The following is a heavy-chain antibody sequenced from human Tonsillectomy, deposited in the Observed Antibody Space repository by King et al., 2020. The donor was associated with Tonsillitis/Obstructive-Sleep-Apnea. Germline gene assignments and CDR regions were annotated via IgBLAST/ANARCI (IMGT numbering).Heavy chain of an antibody. V-gene: IGHV3-30*18. J-gene: IGHJ6*02. CDR1: GFTFSNYG. CDR2: ISYDGSNK. CDR3: EEEQGYCSGGTCYWYYYGMDV. D-gene: IGHD2-15*01. Sequence: VQLVESGGGVVQPGRSLRLSCAASGFTFSNYGMHWVRQAPGKGLEWVAVISYDGSNKYYADSVKGLFTISRDNSKNTLYPQMNSLRAEDTAVYYCEEEQGYCSGGTCYWYYYGMDVWGQGTTVTVSS.